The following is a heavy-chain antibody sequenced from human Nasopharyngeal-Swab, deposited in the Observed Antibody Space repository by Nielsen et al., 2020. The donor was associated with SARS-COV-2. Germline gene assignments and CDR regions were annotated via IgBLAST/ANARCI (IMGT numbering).Heavy chain of an antibody. CDR1: GCTFSDYY. Sequence: GESLKISCAASGCTFSDYYMSWIRQAPGKGLEGVSYISSSCSTIYYPDSVKGRFTISRDNAKNSLYLQMNSLRAEDTAVYYCAREIWSGSFLDDWGQATLVTVSS. J-gene: IGHJ4*02. CDR3: AREIWSGSFLDD. CDR2: ISSSCSTI. V-gene: IGHV3-11*01. D-gene: IGHD1-26*01.